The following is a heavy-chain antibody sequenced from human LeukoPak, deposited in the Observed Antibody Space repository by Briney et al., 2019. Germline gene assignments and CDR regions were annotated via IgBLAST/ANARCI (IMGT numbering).Heavy chain of an antibody. V-gene: IGHV4-39*01. CDR2: IYYSGST. CDR1: GGSISSSSYY. J-gene: IGHJ5*02. Sequence: PSETLSLTCTVYGGSISSSSYYWGWIRQPPGKGLDWIGIIYYSGSTYYNPCLKSRVTISVDTSKNQYSLKLSSVTAADTAVYYCARGRLQRDWFDPWGQGTLVTVSS. CDR3: ARGRLQRDWFDP. D-gene: IGHD5-18*01.